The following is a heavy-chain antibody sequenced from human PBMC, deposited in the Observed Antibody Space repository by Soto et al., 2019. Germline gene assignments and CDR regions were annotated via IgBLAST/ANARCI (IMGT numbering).Heavy chain of an antibody. J-gene: IGHJ6*02. CDR2: IYPGDSDT. D-gene: IGHD6-19*01. Sequence: GESLKISCKGSGYTFTDYWIGWVRQLPGKGLEWMGIIYPGDSDTRYSPSFQGHVTITVDKSTSTAYLQWNTLKASDTAMYYCARHRPYSSGWFNYYYYGMDVWGRGTTVTVSS. V-gene: IGHV5-51*01. CDR1: GYTFTDYW. CDR3: ARHRPYSSGWFNYYYYGMDV.